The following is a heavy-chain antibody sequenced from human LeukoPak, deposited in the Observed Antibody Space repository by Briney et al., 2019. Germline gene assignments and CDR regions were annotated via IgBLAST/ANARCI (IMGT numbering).Heavy chain of an antibody. Sequence: AETLSLTCTVSGGSISSYYWSWIRQPAGKGLEWIGRIYTSGSTNYNPSLKSRVTMSVDMSKNQFSLKLSSVTAADTAVYYCARALLVTTSGYFYYYMDVWGKGTTVSVSS. CDR1: GGSISSYY. J-gene: IGHJ6*03. D-gene: IGHD2-8*02. CDR3: ARALLVTTSGYFYYYMDV. CDR2: IYTSGST. V-gene: IGHV4-4*07.